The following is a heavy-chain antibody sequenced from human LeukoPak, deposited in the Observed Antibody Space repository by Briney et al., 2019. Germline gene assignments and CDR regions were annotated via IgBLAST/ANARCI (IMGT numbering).Heavy chain of an antibody. CDR3: AKSTWSSSFRWFDP. CDR1: GFTFSSYA. V-gene: IGHV3-23*01. Sequence: GGSLRLSCAASGFTFSSYAMSWVRQAPGKGLEWVSAISGSGGSTYYADSVKGRFTISGDNSKNTLYLQMNSLRAEDTAVYYCAKSTWSSSFRWFDPWGQGTLVTVSS. CDR2: ISGSGGST. J-gene: IGHJ5*02. D-gene: IGHD6-13*01.